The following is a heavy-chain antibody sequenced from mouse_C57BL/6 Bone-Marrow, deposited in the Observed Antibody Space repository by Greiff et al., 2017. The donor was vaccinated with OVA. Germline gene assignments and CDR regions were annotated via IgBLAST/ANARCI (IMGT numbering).Heavy chain of an antibody. V-gene: IGHV1-18*01. D-gene: IGHD2-5*01. Sequence: VHVKQSGPELVKPGASVKIPCKASGYTFTDYNMDWVKQSHGKSLEWIGDINPNNGGTIYNQKFKGKATLTVDKSSSTAYMELRSLTSEDTAVYYCARTSFGYSNYVGWYFDVWGTGTTVTVSS. CDR3: ARTSFGYSNYVGWYFDV. CDR1: GYTFTDYN. CDR2: INPNNGGT. J-gene: IGHJ1*03.